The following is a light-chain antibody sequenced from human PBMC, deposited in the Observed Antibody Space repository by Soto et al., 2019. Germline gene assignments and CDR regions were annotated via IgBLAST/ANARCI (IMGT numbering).Light chain of an antibody. J-gene: IGKJ3*01. V-gene: IGKV3D-20*02. CDR1: QSVSSSY. CDR2: DAS. Sequence: EIVLTQSPDTLSVSPGERATLSCRASQSVSSSYLAWYQQKPGQAPRLLIYDASNRATGIPARFSGSGSGTDFTLTISSLEPEDFAVYYCQQRSNWPPEFTFGPGTKVDIK. CDR3: QQRSNWPPEFT.